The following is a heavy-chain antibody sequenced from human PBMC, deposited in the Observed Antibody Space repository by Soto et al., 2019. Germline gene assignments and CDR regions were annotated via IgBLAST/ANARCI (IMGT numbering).Heavy chain of an antibody. CDR1: GGSISSYY. CDR2: IYTSGST. J-gene: IGHJ4*02. Sequence: QVQLQESGPGLVKPSETLSLTCTVSGGSISSYYWSWIRQPAGKGLEWIGRIYTSGSTNYNPSLTSRVTMSVYTSKNQFSLELSSVAAADAAVYYCARDRIAVAGYFDYWGQGTLVTVSS. D-gene: IGHD6-19*01. CDR3: ARDRIAVAGYFDY. V-gene: IGHV4-4*07.